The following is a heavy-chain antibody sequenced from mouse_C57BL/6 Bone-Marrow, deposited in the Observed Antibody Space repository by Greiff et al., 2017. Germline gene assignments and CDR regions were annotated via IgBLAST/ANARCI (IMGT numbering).Heavy chain of an antibody. CDR3: SRQVTTVLATKYFDV. CDR2: ISGGGGNT. J-gene: IGHJ1*03. D-gene: IGHD1-1*01. V-gene: IGHV5-9*01. CDR1: GVTFSSYT. Sequence: EVMLVESGGGLVKPGAYTTLSRADSGVTFSSYTMSWVRQTPEKRLQWVAAISGGGGNTYYPDSVKGRFTISRDNDKNILYLQMSSLRSEDTALYYCSRQVTTVLATKYFDVWGTGTTVTVSS.